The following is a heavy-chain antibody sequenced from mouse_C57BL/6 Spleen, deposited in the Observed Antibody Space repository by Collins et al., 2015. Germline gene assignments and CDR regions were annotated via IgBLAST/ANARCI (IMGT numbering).Heavy chain of an antibody. V-gene: IGHV1-9*01. CDR3: ARGLWVRPGDWYFDV. J-gene: IGHJ1*01. Sequence: SGAELMKPGASVKISCKATGYTFSSYWIEWVKQRPGHGLEWIGEILPGSGSTNYNEKFKGKATFTADTSSNTAYMQLSSLTSEDSAVYYCARGLWVRPGDWYFDVWGAGTTVTVSS. CDR1: GYTFSSYW. CDR2: ILPGSGST. D-gene: IGHD2-14*01.